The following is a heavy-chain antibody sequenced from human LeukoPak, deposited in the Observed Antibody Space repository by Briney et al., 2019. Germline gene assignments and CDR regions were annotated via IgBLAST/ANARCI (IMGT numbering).Heavy chain of an antibody. J-gene: IGHJ6*02. Sequence: GGSLRLSCAASGFTVSSNYMSWVRQAPGKGLEWVSVIYSGGSTYYADSVKGRFTISRDNSKNTLYLQMNSLRAEDAAVYYCARLVWYYYGMDVWGQGTTVTVSS. D-gene: IGHD5/OR15-5a*01. CDR3: ARLVWYYYGMDV. CDR1: GFTVSSNY. CDR2: IYSGGST. V-gene: IGHV3-66*04.